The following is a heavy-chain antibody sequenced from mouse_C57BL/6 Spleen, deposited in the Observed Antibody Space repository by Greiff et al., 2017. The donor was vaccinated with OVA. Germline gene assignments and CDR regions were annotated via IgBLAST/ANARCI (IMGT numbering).Heavy chain of an antibody. Sequence: VQLQQSGPELVKPGASVKISCKASGYSFTDYNMNWVKQSHGKSLEWIGVINPNYGTTSYNQKFKGKATLTVDQSSSTAYMQLNSLTSEDSAVYYCARSWGSTGKAWFAYWGQGTLVTVSA. D-gene: IGHD4-1*02. CDR2: INPNYGTT. CDR3: ARSWGSTGKAWFAY. J-gene: IGHJ3*01. CDR1: GYSFTDYN. V-gene: IGHV1-39*01.